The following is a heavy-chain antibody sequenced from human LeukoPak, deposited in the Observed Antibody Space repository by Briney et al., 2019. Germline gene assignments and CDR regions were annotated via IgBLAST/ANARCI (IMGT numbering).Heavy chain of an antibody. Sequence: GGSLRLSCAASGFTFSSYAMTWVRQAPGKGPEWVSGIKGSGGDTYYADSVKGRFTISRDNSKNTLYLRMNSLRAEDTAVYYCARSRYSGNFVFDYWGQGTLVTVSS. CDR3: ARSRYSGNFVFDY. J-gene: IGHJ4*02. CDR2: IKGSGGDT. V-gene: IGHV3-23*01. CDR1: GFTFSSYA. D-gene: IGHD5-12*01.